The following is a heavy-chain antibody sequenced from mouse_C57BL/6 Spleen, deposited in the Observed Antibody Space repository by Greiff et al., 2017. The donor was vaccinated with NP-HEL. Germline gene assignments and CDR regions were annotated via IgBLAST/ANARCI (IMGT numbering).Heavy chain of an antibody. Sequence: QVQLKESGPGLVAPSQSLSITCTVSGFSLTSYGVHWVRQPPGKGLEWLVVIWSDGSTTYNSALKSRLSIRKDNSTSQVFLKMNSLQTDDTAMYYCARRGDYDNYYAMGYWGQGTSVTVSS. CDR2: IWSDGST. J-gene: IGHJ4*01. V-gene: IGHV2-6*03. D-gene: IGHD2-4*01. CDR3: ARRGDYDNYYAMGY. CDR1: GFSLTSYG.